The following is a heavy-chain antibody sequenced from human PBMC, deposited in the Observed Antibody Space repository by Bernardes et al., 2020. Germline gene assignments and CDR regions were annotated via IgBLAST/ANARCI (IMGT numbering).Heavy chain of an antibody. CDR3: ARQTTKQKYCSSTSCSQDMDV. CDR2: ISAYNGNT. D-gene: IGHD2-2*01. Sequence: ASGKVYCKASGYTFTSYGISWVRQAPGQGLEWMGWISAYNGNTTYAQKLQGRVTMTTDTSTSTAYMELRSLRSDDTAVYYCARQTTKQKYCSSTSCSQDMDVWGKGTTVTGSS. J-gene: IGHJ6*03. CDR1: GYTFTSYG. V-gene: IGHV1-18*01.